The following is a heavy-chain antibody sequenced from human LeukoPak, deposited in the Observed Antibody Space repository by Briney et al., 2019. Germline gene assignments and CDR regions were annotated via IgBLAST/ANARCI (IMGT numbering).Heavy chain of an antibody. CDR1: GFTFSSYA. Sequence: GGSLRLSCAASGFTFSSYAMSWVRQAPGKGLEWVSAISGSGGSTYYADSVKGRFTISRDNSKNTLYLQMNSLRAEDTAVYYCARVLRFLEWLSNFDYWGQGTLVTVSS. CDR2: ISGSGGST. D-gene: IGHD3-3*01. V-gene: IGHV3-23*01. CDR3: ARVLRFLEWLSNFDY. J-gene: IGHJ4*02.